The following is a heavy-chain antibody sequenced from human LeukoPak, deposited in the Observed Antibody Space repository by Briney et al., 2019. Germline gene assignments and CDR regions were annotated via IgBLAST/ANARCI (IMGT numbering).Heavy chain of an antibody. CDR2: ISYDGCNK. V-gene: IGHV3-30*18. CDR1: GFTYSSYG. Sequence: GGSLRHSCAPSGFTYSSYGMHCLRDASGKGVVGLADISYDGCNKHYADSVKGRFTISRDNSKNTLYLQMNSLRAWDTAVYYCAKDFSYDILTGSYDFDYWGQGALVTVSS. J-gene: IGHJ4*02. CDR3: AKDFSYDILTGSYDFDY. D-gene: IGHD3-9*01.